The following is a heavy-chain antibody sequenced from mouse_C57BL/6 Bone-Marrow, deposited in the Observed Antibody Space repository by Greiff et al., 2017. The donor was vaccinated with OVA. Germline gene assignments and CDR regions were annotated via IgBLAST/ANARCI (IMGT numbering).Heavy chain of an antibody. V-gene: IGHV10-1*01. CDR3: GRGDGRAY. CDR2: IRSKSNNYAT. J-gene: IGHJ3*01. D-gene: IGHD2-3*01. CDR1: GFSFNTYA. Sequence: EVQGVESGGGLVQPKGSLKLSCAASGFSFNTYAMNWVRQAPGKGLEWVARIRSKSNNYATYYADSVKDRFTISRDDSESLLYLQMNKLKTEDTAMYYCGRGDGRAYWGQGTLGTVSA.